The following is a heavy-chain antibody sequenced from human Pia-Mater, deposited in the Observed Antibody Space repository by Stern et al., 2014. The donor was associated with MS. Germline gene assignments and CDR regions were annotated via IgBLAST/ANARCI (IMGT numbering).Heavy chain of an antibody. V-gene: IGHV3-11*01. J-gene: IGHJ3*02. D-gene: IGHD6-19*01. CDR3: ARSHSKWLVHDAFDI. CDR2: ISSSGSSI. Sequence: VQLVESGGGLVKPGGSLRLSCAASGFTFSDYYMSWIRQAPGKGLEWVSSISSSGSSIYYADSGKGRFTISRDNAKNSLYLQMNSLRAEDTAVYYCARSHSKWLVHDAFDIWGQGTMVSVSS. CDR1: GFTFSDYY.